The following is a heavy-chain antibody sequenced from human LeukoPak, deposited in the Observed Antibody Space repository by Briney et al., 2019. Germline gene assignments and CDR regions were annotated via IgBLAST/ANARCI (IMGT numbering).Heavy chain of an antibody. V-gene: IGHV1-69*05. CDR3: ATPGYCSGGSCYSRYYYYYMDV. Sequence: SVKVSCKASGGTFSSYAISWVRQAPGQGLEWMGRIIPIFGTANYAQKFQGRVTITTDESTSTAYMELSSLRSEDTAVYYGATPGYCSGGSCYSRYYYYYMDVWGKGTTVTVSS. CDR1: GGTFSSYA. D-gene: IGHD2-15*01. CDR2: IIPIFGTA. J-gene: IGHJ6*03.